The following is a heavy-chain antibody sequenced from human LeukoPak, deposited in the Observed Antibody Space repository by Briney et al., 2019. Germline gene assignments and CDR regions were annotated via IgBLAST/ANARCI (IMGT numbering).Heavy chain of an antibody. CDR1: GFTFSSYA. V-gene: IGHV3-23*01. Sequence: TGGSLRLSCAASGFTFSSYAMSWVRQAPGKGLEWVSAIRGSGGSTYYADSVKGRFTISRDNSKNTLYLQMNSLRAEDTAVYYCAKDHQLRYFDWFTESGFDYWGQGTLVTVSS. CDR3: AKDHQLRYFDWFTESGFDY. D-gene: IGHD3-9*01. CDR2: IRGSGGST. J-gene: IGHJ4*02.